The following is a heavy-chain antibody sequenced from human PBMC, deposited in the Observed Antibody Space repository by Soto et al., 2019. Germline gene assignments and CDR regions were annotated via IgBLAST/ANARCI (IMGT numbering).Heavy chain of an antibody. D-gene: IGHD3-3*01. CDR3: ARGRRFYDFWSGPNPAHIFDI. CDR2: INHSGST. V-gene: IGHV4-34*01. J-gene: IGHJ3*02. CDR1: GGSFSGYY. Sequence: QVQLQQWGAGLLKPSETLSLTCAVYGGSFSGYYWSWIRQPPGKGLEWIGEINHSGSTNYNPSLKSRVTISVDTSKNQFSLKLSSVTAADTAVYYCARGRRFYDFWSGPNPAHIFDIWGQGTMVTVSS.